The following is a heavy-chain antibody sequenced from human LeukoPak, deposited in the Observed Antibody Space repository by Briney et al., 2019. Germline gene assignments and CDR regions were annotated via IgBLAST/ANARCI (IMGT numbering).Heavy chain of an antibody. Sequence: SETLSLTCTVSGGSISSSNYYWGWIRQPPGKGLEWIGSIYYSGSTYYSPSLKSRVTISVDTSKNQFSLKLSSVTAADTAVYYCAREKSHRYYDTYYFDYWGQGTLVTVSS. CDR3: AREKSHRYYDTYYFDY. V-gene: IGHV4-39*07. J-gene: IGHJ4*02. D-gene: IGHD3-22*01. CDR1: GGSISSSNYY. CDR2: IYYSGST.